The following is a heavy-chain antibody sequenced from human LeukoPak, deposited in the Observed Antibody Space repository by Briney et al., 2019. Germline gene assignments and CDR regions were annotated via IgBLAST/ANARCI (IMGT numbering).Heavy chain of an antibody. Sequence: GRSLRLSCAASGFNFGSYAMNWVRQAPGKGLEWVSSISSGSSFIYYADSVKGRFTISRDNAKNSLYLQMNSLRAEDTAIYYCARDQGGERWFDPWGQGTLVTVSS. D-gene: IGHD3-16*01. V-gene: IGHV3-21*01. J-gene: IGHJ5*02. CDR1: GFNFGSYA. CDR3: ARDQGGERWFDP. CDR2: ISSGSSFI.